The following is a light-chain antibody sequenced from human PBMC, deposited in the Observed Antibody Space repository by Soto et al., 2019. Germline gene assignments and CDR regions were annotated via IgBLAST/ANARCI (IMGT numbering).Light chain of an antibody. CDR3: MQGTHWPPYT. J-gene: IGKJ2*01. V-gene: IGKV2-30*02. CDR1: QSLAHSDGNTY. Sequence: DVVMTQSPLPLPVTLGQPASISCRSSQSLAHSDGNTYLNWFHQRPGQSPRRLIYKVSNRDSEVADRFSGSESGTDFTLKISSVEAEDVGVYYCMQGTHWPPYTFGQGTKLEIK. CDR2: KVS.